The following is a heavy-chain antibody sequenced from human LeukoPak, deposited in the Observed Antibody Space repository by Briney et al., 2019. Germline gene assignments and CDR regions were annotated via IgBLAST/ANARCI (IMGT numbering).Heavy chain of an antibody. D-gene: IGHD1-26*01. CDR1: GFTFSNYA. CDR2: ISGGSDST. Sequence: PGGSLRLSCAASGFTFSNYAMNWVRQAPGKGLEWVSGISGGSDSTYYADSVKGRFTVSRDNSKNTLYLQMNTLRAEDTAVYYCAKGSGTYVPSAFDIWGQGTMVTVSS. CDR3: AKGSGTYVPSAFDI. V-gene: IGHV3-23*01. J-gene: IGHJ3*02.